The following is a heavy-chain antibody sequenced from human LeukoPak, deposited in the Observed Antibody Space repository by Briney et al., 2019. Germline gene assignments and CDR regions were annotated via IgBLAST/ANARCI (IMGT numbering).Heavy chain of an antibody. Sequence: EGSLRLSCAASGFTFSSYEMNWVRQAPGKGLEWVSYISSSGSTIYYADSVKGRFTISRDNAKNSLYLQMNSLRAEDTAVYYCARTHYDRLGYFDYWGQGTLVTVSS. J-gene: IGHJ4*02. CDR2: ISSSGSTI. D-gene: IGHD3-3*01. CDR3: ARTHYDRLGYFDY. CDR1: GFTFSSYE. V-gene: IGHV3-48*03.